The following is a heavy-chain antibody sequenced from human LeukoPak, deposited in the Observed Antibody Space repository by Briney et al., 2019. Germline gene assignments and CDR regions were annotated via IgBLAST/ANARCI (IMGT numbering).Heavy chain of an antibody. CDR3: ARHLSGTFDY. CDR1: GFTFTNYW. D-gene: IGHD1-1*01. J-gene: IGHJ4*02. Sequence: PGGSLRLSCAASGFTFTNYWMTWVPQAPGEGLEWVANIKQDGADKFYVDSVKGRFTISRDNAKNSLFLQMSSLRVEDTAVYFCARHLSGTFDYWGQGSLVTVSS. CDR2: IKQDGADK. V-gene: IGHV3-7*04.